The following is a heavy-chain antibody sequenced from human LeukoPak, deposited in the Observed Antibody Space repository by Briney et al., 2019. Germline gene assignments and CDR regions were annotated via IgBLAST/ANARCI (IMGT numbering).Heavy chain of an antibody. J-gene: IGHJ4*02. D-gene: IGHD2-15*01. CDR1: GGSISSGSYY. CDR2: IYTSGST. Sequence: SETLSLTCTVSGGSISSGSYYWSWIRQPAGKGLEWIGRIYTSGSTNYNPSLKSRVTISVDTSKNQFSLKLSSVTAADTAVYYCARDLGCSLSPGYWGQGTLVTVSS. CDR3: ARDLGCSLSPGY. V-gene: IGHV4-61*02.